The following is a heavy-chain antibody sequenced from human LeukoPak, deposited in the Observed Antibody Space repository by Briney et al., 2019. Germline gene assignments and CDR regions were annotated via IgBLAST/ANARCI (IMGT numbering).Heavy chain of an antibody. Sequence: GASVKVSCKASGGTFSSYAISWVRQAPGQGLEWMGGIIPIFGTANYAQKFQGRVTITADESTSTAYMELSSLRSEDTAVYYCASRFLGYCSSTSCPGRAFDIWGQGTMVTVSS. CDR1: GGTFSSYA. V-gene: IGHV1-69*13. J-gene: IGHJ3*02. D-gene: IGHD2-2*01. CDR2: IIPIFGTA. CDR3: ASRFLGYCSSTSCPGRAFDI.